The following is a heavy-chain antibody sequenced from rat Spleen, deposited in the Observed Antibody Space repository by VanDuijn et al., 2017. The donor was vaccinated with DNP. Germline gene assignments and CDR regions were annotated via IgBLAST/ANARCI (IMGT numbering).Heavy chain of an antibody. J-gene: IGHJ4*01. CDR2: VNSAGST. Sequence: EVQLQESGPGLVKPSQSLSLPCSVTGYSITSSYRWNWIRKFPGNKLEWMGSVNSAGSTNYNPSLKSRISITRDTSKNQFFLQLNSVTTEDTATYYCARWPGYNPPYAMDAWGQGTSVTVSS. V-gene: IGHV3-3*01. CDR1: GYSITSSYR. CDR3: ARWPGYNPPYAMDA. D-gene: IGHD1-4*01.